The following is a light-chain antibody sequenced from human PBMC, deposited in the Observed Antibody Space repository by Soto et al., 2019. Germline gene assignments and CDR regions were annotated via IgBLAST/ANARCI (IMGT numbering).Light chain of an antibody. CDR1: SSDVGGYNY. Sequence: QSVLTQPASVSGSPGQSITISCTGTSSDVGGYNYVSWYQQHPGKAPKLMIYDVSNRPSGVSNRFSGSKSGNTASLTIAGLQAEDEADYYCCSKTSSSTYVFRTGTKVTVL. V-gene: IGLV2-14*01. J-gene: IGLJ1*01. CDR3: CSKTSSSTYV. CDR2: DVS.